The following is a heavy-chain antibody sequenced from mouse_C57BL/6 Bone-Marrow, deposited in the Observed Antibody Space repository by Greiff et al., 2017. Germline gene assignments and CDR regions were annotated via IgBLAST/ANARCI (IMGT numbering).Heavy chain of an antibody. CDR1: GFTFSSYA. D-gene: IGHD1-1*01. J-gene: IGHJ1*03. V-gene: IGHV5-4*01. Sequence: EVKVVESGGGLVKPGGSLKLSCAASGFTFSSYAMSWVRQTPEQRLEWVATISDGGSYTYYPDNVKGRFTISRDNAKNNLYLQMSHLKSEDTAMYYCARDYYGSRYFDVWGTGTTVTVSS. CDR2: ISDGGSYT. CDR3: ARDYYGSRYFDV.